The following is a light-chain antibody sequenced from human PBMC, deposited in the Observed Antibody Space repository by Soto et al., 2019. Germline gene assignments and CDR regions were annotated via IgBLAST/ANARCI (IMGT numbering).Light chain of an antibody. Sequence: EVVLTQPPGTLSFSPGGRASLSCRASQSVGTFLAWYQQRSGQAPRLLIYGASTRASGIPDRFSGSGSGTDFTLTISRLEPEDFGVYYCQQYGISLTFGQGTKVDI. V-gene: IGKV3-20*01. J-gene: IGKJ1*01. CDR3: QQYGISLT. CDR1: QSVGTF. CDR2: GAS.